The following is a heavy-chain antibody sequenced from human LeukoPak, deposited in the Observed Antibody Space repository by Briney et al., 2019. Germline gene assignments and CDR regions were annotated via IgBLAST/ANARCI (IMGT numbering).Heavy chain of an antibody. CDR2: ISAYNGNT. D-gene: IGHD3-3*01. CDR3: ARDRGYYDFWSGYPVGYFDY. J-gene: IGHJ4*02. CDR1: GYTFTSYG. V-gene: IGHV1-18*01. Sequence: ASVKVSCKASGYTFTSYGISWVRQAPGQGLEWMGWISAYNGNTNYAQKLQGRVTMTTDTSTSTAYMELRSLRSDDTAVYYCARDRGYYDFWSGYPVGYFDYWGQGTLVTVS.